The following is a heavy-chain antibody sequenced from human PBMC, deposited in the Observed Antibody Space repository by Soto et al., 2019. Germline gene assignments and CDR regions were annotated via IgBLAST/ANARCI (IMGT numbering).Heavy chain of an antibody. D-gene: IGHD3-10*01. CDR3: ARATTMVRRNWFDP. Sequence: SETLSLTCTVSGGSISSYYWSWIRQPPGKGLEWIGYIYYNGSTNYNPSLKSRVTISVDTSKNQFSLKLSSVTAADTAVYYCARATTMVRRNWFDPWGQGTLVTVSS. CDR1: GGSISSYY. V-gene: IGHV4-59*01. J-gene: IGHJ5*02. CDR2: IYYNGST.